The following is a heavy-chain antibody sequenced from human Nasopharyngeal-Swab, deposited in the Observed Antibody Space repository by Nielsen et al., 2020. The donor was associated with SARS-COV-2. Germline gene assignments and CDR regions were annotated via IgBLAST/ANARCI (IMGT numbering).Heavy chain of an antibody. J-gene: IGHJ2*01. Sequence: GGSLRLSCAASGFTFSSYGMHWVRQAPGKGLEWVAVIWYDGSNKYYAASVKGRFTISRDNSKNTLYLQMNSLRAEDTAVYYCARGQESYSSSWLNWYFDLWGRGTLVTVSS. CDR3: ARGQESYSSSWLNWYFDL. D-gene: IGHD6-13*01. CDR1: GFTFSSYG. CDR2: IWYDGSNK. V-gene: IGHV3-33*01.